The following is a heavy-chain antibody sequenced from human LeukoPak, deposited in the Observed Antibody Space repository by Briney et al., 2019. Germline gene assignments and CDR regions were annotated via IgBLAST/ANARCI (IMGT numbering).Heavy chain of an antibody. CDR1: GYTFTRYA. CDR2: INPNTGDT. J-gene: IGHJ4*02. V-gene: IGHV1-2*02. CDR3: ARPRISSGYIYAYLY. D-gene: IGHD5-18*01. Sequence: ASVKVSCKASGYTFTRYAITWVRQAPGQGLEWMGWINPNTGDTNYAQTFQGRVTMTRDTSINTAYMELSRLRSDDTAVYYCARPRISSGYIYAYLYWGQGTLVTVSS.